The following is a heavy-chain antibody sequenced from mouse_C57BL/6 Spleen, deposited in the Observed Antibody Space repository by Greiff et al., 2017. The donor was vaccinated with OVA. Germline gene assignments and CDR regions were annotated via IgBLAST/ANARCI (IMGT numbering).Heavy chain of an antibody. J-gene: IGHJ3*01. D-gene: IGHD3-2*02. CDR3: ASPQRRLAGFAY. Sequence: VQLQQSGPELVKPGASVKISCKASGYSFTGYYMNWVKQSPEKSLEWIGEINPSTGGTTYNQKFKGKATLTVDKSSSTAYMQLKSLTSGDSAVDYCASPQRRLAGFAYWGQGTLVTVSA. CDR1: GYSFTGYY. V-gene: IGHV1-42*01. CDR2: INPSTGGT.